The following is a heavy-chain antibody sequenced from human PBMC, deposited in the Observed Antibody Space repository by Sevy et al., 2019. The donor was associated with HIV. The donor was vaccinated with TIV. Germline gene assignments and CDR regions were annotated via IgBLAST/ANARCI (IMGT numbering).Heavy chain of an antibody. CDR2: IYYSGST. V-gene: IGHV4-59*01. Sequence: SDTLSLTCTVSGGSISSYYWSWIRQPPGKGLEWIGYIYYSGSTNYNPSLKSRVTISVDTSKNQFSLKLSSVTAADTAVYYCARGGYDFWSGYPTIGFDYWGQGTLVTVSS. J-gene: IGHJ4*02. CDR3: ARGGYDFWSGYPTIGFDY. CDR1: GGSISSYY. D-gene: IGHD3-3*01.